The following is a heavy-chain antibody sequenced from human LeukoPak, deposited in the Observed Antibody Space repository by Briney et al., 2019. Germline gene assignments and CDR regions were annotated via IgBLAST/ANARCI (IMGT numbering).Heavy chain of an antibody. D-gene: IGHD3-3*01. CDR2: ISWDGGST. J-gene: IGHJ6*04. Sequence: GGSLRLSCAASGFTFDDYAMHWVRQAPGKGLEWVSLISWDGGSTYYADSVKGRFTISRDNSKNSLYLQMNSLRAEDTALYYCARSPTYYDFWSGWDVWGKGTTVTVSS. CDR3: ARSPTYYDFWSGWDV. V-gene: IGHV3-43D*03. CDR1: GFTFDDYA.